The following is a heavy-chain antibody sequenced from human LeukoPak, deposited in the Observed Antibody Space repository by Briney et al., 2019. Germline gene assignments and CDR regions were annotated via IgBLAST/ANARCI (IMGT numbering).Heavy chain of an antibody. CDR3: ARGLLDQYYSYSYYMDV. V-gene: IGHV1-69*06. CDR2: IIPMFGTG. J-gene: IGHJ6*03. Sequence: ASVKVSCKTSGGTFSSYAISWVRQAPGQGLEWMGEIIPMFGTGNYAQKFQGRVTITADKSTSTAYMELSSLRSDDTAVYYCARGLLDQYYSYSYYMDVWGKGTTVTVSS. D-gene: IGHD1/OR15-1a*01. CDR1: GGTFSSYA.